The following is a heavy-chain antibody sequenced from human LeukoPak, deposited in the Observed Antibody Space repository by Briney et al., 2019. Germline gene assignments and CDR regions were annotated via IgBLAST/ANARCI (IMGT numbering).Heavy chain of an antibody. D-gene: IGHD4-17*01. J-gene: IGHJ3*02. CDR3: ARDSDYGDYLHAFDI. Sequence: PGGSLRLSCAASGFAFSSHAMHWVRQAPGKGLEWVAVISYDGDEKYYADSVKGRFTISRDNSKNTLYLQMNSLRVEDTAVYYCARDSDYGDYLHAFDIWGQGTMVTVSS. V-gene: IGHV3-30*04. CDR1: GFAFSSHA. CDR2: ISYDGDEK.